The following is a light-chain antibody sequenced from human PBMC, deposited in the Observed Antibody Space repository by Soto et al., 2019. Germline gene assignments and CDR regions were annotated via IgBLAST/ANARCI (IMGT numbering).Light chain of an antibody. CDR1: SSNIGSNT. CDR2: GNN. J-gene: IGLJ1*01. Sequence: QSALTQPPSASGTPGQRVTIPCSGSSSNIGSNTVNWYQHLPGTAPKLLMHGNNQRPSGVPDRFSGSKSGTSASLAISGLQSEDEADYYCAAWDDSLSGYVFGTGTKVTVL. CDR3: AAWDDSLSGYV. V-gene: IGLV1-44*01.